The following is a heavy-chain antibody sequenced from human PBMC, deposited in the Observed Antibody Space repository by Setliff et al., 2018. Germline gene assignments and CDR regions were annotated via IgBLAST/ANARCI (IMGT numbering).Heavy chain of an antibody. Sequence: GGSLRLSCGASGFTFSKYWMYWVRQVPGKGLVWVSRISPDGTITNYADSVKGRFTISRDNAKYTLYLQMNSLRAEDTAVYYCARDGHNVYYFDYWGLGTLVTVSS. CDR3: ARDGHNVYYFDY. J-gene: IGHJ4*02. CDR2: ISPDGTIT. CDR1: GFTFSKYW. D-gene: IGHD1-1*01. V-gene: IGHV3-74*01.